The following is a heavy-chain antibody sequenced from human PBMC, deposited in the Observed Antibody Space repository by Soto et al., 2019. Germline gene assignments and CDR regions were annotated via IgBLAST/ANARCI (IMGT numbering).Heavy chain of an antibody. D-gene: IGHD3-22*01. V-gene: IGHV4-30-4*02. CDR3: ARGRTGAYYDSSGYYFDY. J-gene: IGHJ4*02. CDR1: GGSISSGDYY. Sequence: KASETLSLTCTVSGGSISSGDYYWSWIRQPPGKGLEWIGYIYYSGSTYYNPSLKSRVTISVDTSKNQFSLKLSSVTAADTAVYYCARGRTGAYYDSSGYYFDYWGQGTLVTVSS. CDR2: IYYSGST.